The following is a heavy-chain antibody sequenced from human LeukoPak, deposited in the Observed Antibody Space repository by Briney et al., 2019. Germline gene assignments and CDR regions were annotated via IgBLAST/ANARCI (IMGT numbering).Heavy chain of an antibody. Sequence: VASVKVSCKASGYTFTSYAMHWVRQAPGQRLEWMGWINAGNGSPKYSQKFQGRVTISRDTSANIAYLELGSLRSEDTGIYYCARGSDPDYWGQGTLVTVSS. D-gene: IGHD3-10*01. CDR3: ARGSDPDY. CDR2: INAGNGSP. CDR1: GYTFTSYA. V-gene: IGHV1-3*01. J-gene: IGHJ4*02.